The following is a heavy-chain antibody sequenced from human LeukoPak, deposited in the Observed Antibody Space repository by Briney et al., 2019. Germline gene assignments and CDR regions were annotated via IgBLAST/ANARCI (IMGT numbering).Heavy chain of an antibody. CDR3: ARDLLRSGSYFDY. J-gene: IGHJ4*02. CDR1: GDSVSSNSAT. CDR2: TYYRSKWYN. D-gene: IGHD1-26*01. V-gene: IGHV6-1*01. Sequence: SQTLSLTCAISGDSVSSNSATWNWIKQSPSRGLEWLGRTYYRSKWYNDYAVSVKSRITINPDTSKNQFSLQLYSVTPEDTAVYYCARDLLRSGSYFDYWGQGSLVTVSS.